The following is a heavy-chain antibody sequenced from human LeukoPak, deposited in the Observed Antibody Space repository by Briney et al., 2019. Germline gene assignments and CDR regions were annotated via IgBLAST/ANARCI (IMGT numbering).Heavy chain of an antibody. CDR3: ARRGGYYLYYFDY. Sequence: SETLSLTCAVYGGSFSGYYWRWIRQPPGKGLEWIGEINHSGSTNYNPPLNSRGTISIDTTTNQFALKQISMTAADTAADYCARRGGYYLYYFDYWGQGTLVTVSS. D-gene: IGHD3-22*01. CDR1: GGSFSGYY. J-gene: IGHJ4*02. V-gene: IGHV4-34*01. CDR2: INHSGST.